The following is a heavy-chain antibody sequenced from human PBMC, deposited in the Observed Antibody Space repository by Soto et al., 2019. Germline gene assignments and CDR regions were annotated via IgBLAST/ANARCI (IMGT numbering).Heavy chain of an antibody. V-gene: IGHV4-59*12. D-gene: IGHD6-13*01. CDR2: IYYSGST. CDR1: GGSISSCY. J-gene: IGHJ6*02. Sequence: QVQLQESGPGLVKPSETLSLTCTVSGGSISSCYWSWIRQPPGKGLEWIGYIYYSGSTNYNPSLKRRLTISVDTSKIQWSLKLSFVTAADTAVYSCAREGVCSSWYNYYGVDVWGQGTTVTVSS. CDR3: AREGVCSSWYNYYGVDV.